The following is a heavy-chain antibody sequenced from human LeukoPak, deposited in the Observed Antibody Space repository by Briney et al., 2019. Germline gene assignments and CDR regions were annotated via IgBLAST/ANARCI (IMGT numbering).Heavy chain of an antibody. V-gene: IGHV1-69*05. CDR3: ASSPRGYSYGTYFDY. CDR1: GGTFSSYA. D-gene: IGHD5-18*01. CDR2: IIPIFGTA. Sequence: GSSVKVSCKASGGTFSSYAISWVRQAPGQGLEGMGGIIPIFGTANYAQKFQGRVTITTDESTSTAYMELSSLRSEDTAVYYCASSPRGYSYGTYFDYWGQGTLVTVSS. J-gene: IGHJ4*02.